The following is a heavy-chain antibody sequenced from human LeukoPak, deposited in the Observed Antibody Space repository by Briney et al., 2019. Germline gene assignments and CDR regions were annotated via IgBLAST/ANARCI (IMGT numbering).Heavy chain of an antibody. CDR2: IRQDGSEK. D-gene: IGHD1-7*01. CDR1: GFTFSSYW. Sequence: QSGGSLRLSCAASGFTFSSYWMSWVRQAPGKGLEWVANIRQDGSEKYYVDSVKGRFTISRDNAKNSLYLQMNSLRAEDTAVYYCARVLTGTTSGYYYYYMDVWGKGTTVTVSS. CDR3: ARVLTGTTSGYYYYYMDV. V-gene: IGHV3-7*01. J-gene: IGHJ6*03.